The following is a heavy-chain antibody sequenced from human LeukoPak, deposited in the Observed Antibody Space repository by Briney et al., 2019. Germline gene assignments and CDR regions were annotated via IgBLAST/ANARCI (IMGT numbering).Heavy chain of an antibody. Sequence: SETLSLTCTVSGGSISTYYWSWIRQPPGKGLEWIGYIYHSGSTNYNPSLKSRVTISVDTSKNQFSLKLSSATAADTAVYYCARGGGYASPIGYWGQGALVTVSS. CDR2: IYHSGST. CDR3: ARGGGYASPIGY. D-gene: IGHD5-12*01. J-gene: IGHJ4*02. V-gene: IGHV4-59*01. CDR1: GGSISTYY.